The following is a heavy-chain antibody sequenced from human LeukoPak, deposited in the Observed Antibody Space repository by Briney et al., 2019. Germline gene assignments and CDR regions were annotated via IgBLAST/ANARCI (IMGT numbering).Heavy chain of an antibody. CDR3: ARDGRGVGDY. V-gene: IGHV4-30-2*01. CDR2: IYHSGST. CDR1: GGSISSGGYY. Sequence: PSETLSLTCTVSGGSISSGGYYWSWIRQPPGKGLEWIGYIYHSGSTYYNPSLKSRVTISVDRSKNQFSLKLSSVTAADTAVYYCARDGRGVGDYWGQGTLVTVSS. D-gene: IGHD2-8*01. J-gene: IGHJ4*02.